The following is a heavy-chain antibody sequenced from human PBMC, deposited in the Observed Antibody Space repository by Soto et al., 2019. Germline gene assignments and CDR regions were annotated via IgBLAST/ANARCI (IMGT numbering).Heavy chain of an antibody. Sequence: QVQLQQWGAGLLKPSETLSLTCAVYGGSFSGYYWSWIRQPPGKGLEWIGEINHSGSTNYNPALKSRVTIXXDXPXXQFSLNLSSVTAADTAVYYCAREGDILSGYFSEGHWGQGTLVTVSS. CDR2: INHSGST. D-gene: IGHD3-9*01. J-gene: IGHJ4*02. V-gene: IGHV4-34*01. CDR3: AREGDILSGYFSEGH. CDR1: GGSFSGYY.